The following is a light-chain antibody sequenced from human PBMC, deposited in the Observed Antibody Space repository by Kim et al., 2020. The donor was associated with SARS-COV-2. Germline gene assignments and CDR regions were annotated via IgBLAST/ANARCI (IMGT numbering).Light chain of an antibody. Sequence: EIVLTQSPATLSVSPGERVTLSCTASQSVSSNLAWYQHKPGQAPRLLIYGASTRASGIPARFSGSASQTEFTLTINTLQSEDVAVYYCQHSDIWPPFTFGQGTKLEI. J-gene: IGKJ2*01. CDR2: GAS. CDR1: QSVSSN. CDR3: QHSDIWPPFT. V-gene: IGKV3D-15*01.